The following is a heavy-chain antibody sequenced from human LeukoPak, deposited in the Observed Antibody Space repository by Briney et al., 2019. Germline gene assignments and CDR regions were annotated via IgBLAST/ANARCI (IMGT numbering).Heavy chain of an antibody. CDR1: GFTFSSYS. V-gene: IGHV3-48*01. J-gene: IGHJ4*02. Sequence: GGSLRLSCAASGFTFSSYSMNWVRQAPGKGLEWVSYISSSSSTIYYADSVKGRFTISRDNSKNTLYLQMNSLRAEDTAVYYCARDQGGIQLWFYFDYWGQGTLVTVSS. D-gene: IGHD5-18*01. CDR3: ARDQGGIQLWFYFDY. CDR2: ISSSSSTI.